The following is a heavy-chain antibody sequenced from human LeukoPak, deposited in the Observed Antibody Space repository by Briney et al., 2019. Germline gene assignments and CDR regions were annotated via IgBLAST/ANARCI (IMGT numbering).Heavy chain of an antibody. CDR2: IYTTGGT. J-gene: IGHJ5*02. Sequence: SQTLSLTCTVSGDSISSGSYYWSWIRQPAGKGLEWIGRIYTTGGTNYNPSLKSRVTISADTSKNQLSLKLTSVTAADTAVYYCARGDIVVLPAGIPHNWFDPWGQGTLVTVSS. CDR3: ARGDIVVLPAGIPHNWFDP. V-gene: IGHV4-61*02. CDR1: GDSISSGSYY. D-gene: IGHD2-2*02.